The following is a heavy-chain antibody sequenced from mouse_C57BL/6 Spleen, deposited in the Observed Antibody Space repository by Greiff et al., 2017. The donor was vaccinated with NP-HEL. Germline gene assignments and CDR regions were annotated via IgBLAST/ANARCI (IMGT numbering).Heavy chain of an antibody. CDR1: GYTFTDYN. CDR3: ASLSYEGYFDV. J-gene: IGHJ1*03. CDR2: INPNNGGT. V-gene: IGHV1-22*01. D-gene: IGHD1-1*01. Sequence: VQLQQSGPELVKPGASVKMSCKASGYTFTDYNMHWVKQSHGKSLEWIGYINPNNGGTSYNQKFKGKATLTVNKSSSTAYMELRSLTSEDSAVYYCASLSYEGYFDVWGTGTTVTVSS.